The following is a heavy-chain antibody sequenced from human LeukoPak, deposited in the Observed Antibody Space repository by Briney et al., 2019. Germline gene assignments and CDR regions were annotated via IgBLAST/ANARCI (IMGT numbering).Heavy chain of an antibody. J-gene: IGHJ4*02. Sequence: GASVKVSCKASGYTFTSYGISWVRQAPGQGLEWMGWISAYNGNTNYVQKLQGRVTMTTDTSTSTAYMELRSLRSDDTAVYYCALTMVRGVIITGPYYFDYWGQGTLVTASS. D-gene: IGHD3-10*01. CDR1: GYTFTSYG. CDR3: ALTMVRGVIITGPYYFDY. V-gene: IGHV1-18*01. CDR2: ISAYNGNT.